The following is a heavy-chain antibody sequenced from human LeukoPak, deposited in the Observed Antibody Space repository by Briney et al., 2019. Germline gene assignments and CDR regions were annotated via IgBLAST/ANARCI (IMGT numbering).Heavy chain of an antibody. D-gene: IGHD3-10*01. CDR3: ARDDSGWFDP. V-gene: IGHV4-59*02. Sequence: SETLSLTCTVSGASVNSYYWSWIRQPPGKGLEWIGYIHYSGITDYNPSLKSRVTMSVDTSNKQFSLKVRSVTAADTAVYYCARDDSGWFDPWGPGTLVTVSS. CDR1: GASVNSYY. J-gene: IGHJ5*02. CDR2: IHYSGIT.